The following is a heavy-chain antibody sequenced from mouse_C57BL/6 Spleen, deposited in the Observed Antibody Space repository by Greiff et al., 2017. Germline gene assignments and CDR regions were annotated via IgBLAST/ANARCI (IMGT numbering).Heavy chain of an antibody. CDR3: TRGTSDGYPGGQFDY. D-gene: IGHD2-3*01. J-gene: IGHJ2*01. CDR2: ISSGGDYI. CDR1: GFTFSSYA. V-gene: IGHV5-9-1*02. Sequence: EVQGVESGEGLVKPGGSLKLSCAASGFTFSSYAMSWVRQTPEKRLEWVAYISSGGDYIYYADTLKGRFTISRDNARNTLYLQMSSLKSEDTAMYYCTRGTSDGYPGGQFDYWGQGTTLTVSS.